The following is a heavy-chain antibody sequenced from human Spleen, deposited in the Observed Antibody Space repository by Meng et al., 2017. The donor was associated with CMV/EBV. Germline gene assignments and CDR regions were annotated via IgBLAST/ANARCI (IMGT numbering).Heavy chain of an antibody. J-gene: IGHJ4*02. CDR1: GFTFSSYW. Sequence: ETLSLTCAAPGFTFSSYWMSWVRQAPGKGLEWVANIKQDGSETYYVDSVKGRFTISRDNAKNSLYLQMNSLRAEDTAVYYCARDRMDYDILTGYYYYFDYWGQGTLVTVSS. CDR3: ARDRMDYDILTGYYYYFDY. V-gene: IGHV3-7*01. CDR2: IKQDGSET. D-gene: IGHD3-9*01.